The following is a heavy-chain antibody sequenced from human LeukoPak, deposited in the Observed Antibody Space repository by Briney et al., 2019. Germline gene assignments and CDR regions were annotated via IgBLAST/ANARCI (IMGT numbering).Heavy chain of an antibody. D-gene: IGHD6-19*01. V-gene: IGHV4-34*01. Sequence: SETLSLTCAVYGGSFSGYYWSWIRQPPGKGLEWIGEINHSGSTNYNPSLKSRVTISVDTSKNQFSLKLSSVTAADTAVYYCASGYSSGWYGDAFDIWGQGTMVTVS. CDR1: GGSFSGYY. CDR2: INHSGST. J-gene: IGHJ3*02. CDR3: ASGYSSGWYGDAFDI.